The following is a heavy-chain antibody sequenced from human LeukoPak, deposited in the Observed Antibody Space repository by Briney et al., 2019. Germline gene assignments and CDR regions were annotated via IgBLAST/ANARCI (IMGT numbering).Heavy chain of an antibody. CDR3: ASRGGYLQRETTLTQSDY. CDR2: IYHSGST. Sequence: SETLSLTCAVSGYSTSSGYYWGWIRQPPGKGLEWIGSIYHSGSTYYNPSLKSRVTISVDTSKNQFSLKLSAVTAADTAVYYCASRGGYLQRETTLTQSDYWGQGTLVTVSS. J-gene: IGHJ4*02. V-gene: IGHV4-38-2*01. CDR1: GYSTSSGYY. D-gene: IGHD2/OR15-2a*01.